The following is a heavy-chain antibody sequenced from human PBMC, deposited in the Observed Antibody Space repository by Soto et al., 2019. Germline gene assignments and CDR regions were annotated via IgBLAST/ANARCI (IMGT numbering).Heavy chain of an antibody. CDR3: ARGGGAATNDS. CDR1: GFTFSSYS. V-gene: IGHV3-21*01. D-gene: IGHD6-13*01. J-gene: IGHJ4*02. Sequence: EVQLVESGGGLVKPGGSLRLSCAASGFTFSSYSMNWVRQAPGKWLEWVSSISSSSSYIYYADSVKGRFTISRDNANNSLYLQMNSLRAEDTAVYYCARGGGAATNDSWGQGTLVTVSS. CDR2: ISSSSSYI.